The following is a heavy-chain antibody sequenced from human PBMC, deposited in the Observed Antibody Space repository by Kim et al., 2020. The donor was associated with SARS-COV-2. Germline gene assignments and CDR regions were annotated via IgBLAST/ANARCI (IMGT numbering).Heavy chain of an antibody. D-gene: IGHD3-10*01. Sequence: AESVKGRFTISRDNSKNTLYLQMNSLRAEDTAVYYCAKDKNRGNLYYFDYWGQGTLVTVSS. V-gene: IGHV3-23*01. CDR3: AKDKNRGNLYYFDY. J-gene: IGHJ4*02.